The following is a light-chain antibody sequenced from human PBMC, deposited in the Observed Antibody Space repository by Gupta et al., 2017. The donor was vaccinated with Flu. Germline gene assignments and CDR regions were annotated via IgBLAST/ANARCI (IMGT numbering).Light chain of an antibody. CDR2: AAF. CDR3: QQTYSTPSVT. J-gene: IGKJ4*01. Sequence: DIQMTQSPSSLSASVGDRVSITCRASQNIASYLNWYQQKSGEAPRLLIYAAFSLHTGVPSRFSGTGSGTDFTLTISSRQPEDFGTYYCQQTYSTPSVTFGGGTKVE. V-gene: IGKV1-39*01. CDR1: QNIASY.